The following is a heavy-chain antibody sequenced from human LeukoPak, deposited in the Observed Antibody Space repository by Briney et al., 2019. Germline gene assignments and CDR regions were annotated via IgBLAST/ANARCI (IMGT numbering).Heavy chain of an antibody. D-gene: IGHD4-17*01. Sequence: PGGSLRLSCAASGFTFSSYAMSCARQAPGKGLVCLSAISGRGGHPYCADSVKGRFTISRDHYKTTLYLQMNSLRAEDTAVYYCAKDLDYGDYPLYYGMDVWGQGTTVTVSS. CDR2: ISGRGGHP. CDR3: AKDLDYGDYPLYYGMDV. J-gene: IGHJ6*02. CDR1: GFTFSSYA. V-gene: IGHV3-23*01.